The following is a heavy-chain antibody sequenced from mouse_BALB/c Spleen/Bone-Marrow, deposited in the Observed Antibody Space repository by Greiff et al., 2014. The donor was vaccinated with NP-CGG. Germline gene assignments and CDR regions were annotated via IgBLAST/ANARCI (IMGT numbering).Heavy chain of an antibody. D-gene: IGHD4-1*01. CDR1: GFNIKDTY. Sequence: EVKLMESGTDLVKPGASVKLSCTASGFNIKDTYMHWVKQRPEQGLDWIGRLDPASGNIQYDPKFQGRAAITADTSSNTAYLQLSSLTSEDTAVYYCASLTGTFDYWGQGTPLTVSS. V-gene: IGHV14-3*02. CDR3: ASLTGTFDY. CDR2: LDPASGNI. J-gene: IGHJ2*01.